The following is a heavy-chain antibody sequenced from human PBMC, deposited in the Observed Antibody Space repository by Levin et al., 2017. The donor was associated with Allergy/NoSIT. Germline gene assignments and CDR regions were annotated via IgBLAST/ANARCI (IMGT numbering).Heavy chain of an antibody. J-gene: IGHJ4*02. V-gene: IGHV4-61*01. CDR1: GGSVSSASYY. CDR3: ARSHDGSGYFN. Sequence: GSLRLSCTVSGGSVSSASYYWSWIRQPPGKGLEWIGYISYSGSTNYNPSLKSRVTISVDTSKNQFSLKLSSVTAADTAVYYCARSHDGSGYFNWGQGTLVTVSS. CDR2: ISYSGST. D-gene: IGHD3-22*01.